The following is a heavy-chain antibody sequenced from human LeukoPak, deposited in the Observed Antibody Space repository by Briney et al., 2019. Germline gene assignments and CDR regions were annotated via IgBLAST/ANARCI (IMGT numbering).Heavy chain of an antibody. D-gene: IGHD3-16*02. CDR1: GFSLSTSGVG. CDR2: IYWDDDK. J-gene: IGHJ4*02. V-gene: IGHV2-5*02. Sequence: SGPTLVKPTQTLTLTCTFSGFSLSTSGVGVGWIRQPPGKALEWLALIYWDDDKRYSPSLKSRLTITKDTSKNQVVLTMTNMDPVDTPTYYCAHRRVMITFGGVIVTYFDYWGQGTLVTVSS. CDR3: AHRRVMITFGGVIVTYFDY.